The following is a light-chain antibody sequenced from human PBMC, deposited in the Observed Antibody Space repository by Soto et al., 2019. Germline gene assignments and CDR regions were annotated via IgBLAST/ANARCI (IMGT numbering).Light chain of an antibody. CDR1: NIGSKS. J-gene: IGLJ2*01. Sequence: SYELTQPPSVSVAPGQTARFTCGGINIGSKSVHWYQQKSGQAPVLVIYNDSNRPSGIPARFFGSNSGHTATLTISRVEAGDEADYYCRVWVGSSDYPVFGGGTQLTVL. V-gene: IGLV3-21*02. CDR2: NDS. CDR3: RVWVGSSDYPV.